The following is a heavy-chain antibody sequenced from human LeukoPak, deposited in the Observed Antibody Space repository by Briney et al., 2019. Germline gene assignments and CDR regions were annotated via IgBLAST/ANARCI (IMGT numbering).Heavy chain of an antibody. CDR1: GFTFSDYY. CDR3: PRSAVGATLH. Sequence: GGSLRLSCAASGFTFSDYYMSWIRQPPGKGLEWVSHISSSGNTRYYADSVEGRFTISRDNAKNSLYLQMNSLRAEDTAVYYCPRSAVGATLHWGQGTLVTVSS. CDR2: ISSSGNTR. D-gene: IGHD1-26*01. V-gene: IGHV3-11*01. J-gene: IGHJ4*02.